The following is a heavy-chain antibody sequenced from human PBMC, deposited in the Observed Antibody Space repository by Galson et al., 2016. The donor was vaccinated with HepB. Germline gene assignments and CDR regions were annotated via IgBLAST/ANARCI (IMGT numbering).Heavy chain of an antibody. CDR1: GFTFHTYW. Sequence: SLRLSCAASGFTFHTYWMSWVRQAPGKGLEWVANIKQDGSEKYYVGSVRGQFTISRDNANNSLYLQMNSLRAEDTAVYYCASSGGTWFSAHWGQGTLVTVSS. CDR2: IKQDGSEK. V-gene: IGHV3-7*01. J-gene: IGHJ4*02. CDR3: ASSGGTWFSAH. D-gene: IGHD3-10*01.